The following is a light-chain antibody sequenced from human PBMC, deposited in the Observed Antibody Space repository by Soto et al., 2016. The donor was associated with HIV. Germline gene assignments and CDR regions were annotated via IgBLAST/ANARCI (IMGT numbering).Light chain of an antibody. J-gene: IGLJ1*01. Sequence: SSELTQDPVVSVALGQTVRITCQGDSLRNPYASWYQQKPGQAPVLVIYGKDYRPSGIPDRFSGSSSGNTASLTITGAQAEDEADYYCNSRDSRGNHYVFGTGTEVTVL. CDR3: NSRDSRGNHYV. CDR1: SLRNPY. CDR2: GKD. V-gene: IGLV3-19*01.